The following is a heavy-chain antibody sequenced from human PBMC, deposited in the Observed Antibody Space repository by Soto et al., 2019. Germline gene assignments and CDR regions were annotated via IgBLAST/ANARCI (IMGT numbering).Heavy chain of an antibody. CDR1: CGSISXGDYY. Sequence: SRTCTVSCGSISXGDYYWSWIRQPPGKGLEWIGYIYHSGSTYYNPSLKSRVTISVDRSKNQFSLKLSSVTAADTAVYYCARVPTPWGQGTLLTVSS. CDR2: IYHSGST. J-gene: IGHJ5*02. CDR3: ARVPTP. D-gene: IGHD2-2*01. V-gene: IGHV4-30-2*01.